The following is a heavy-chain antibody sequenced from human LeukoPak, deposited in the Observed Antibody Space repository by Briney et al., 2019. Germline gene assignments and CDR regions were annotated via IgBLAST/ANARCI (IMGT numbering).Heavy chain of an antibody. CDR1: GFTVSSNY. J-gene: IGHJ4*02. V-gene: IGHV3-66*01. CDR3: AREWELRY. Sequence: GGSLRLSCAASGFTVSSNYMSWVRQALGKGLEWLSVIYSGGFTYYADSVKGRFTISRDNSKNRVYLQMNSLRVEDTAVYYCAREWELRYWGQGTLVTVSS. D-gene: IGHD1-26*01. CDR2: IYSGGFT.